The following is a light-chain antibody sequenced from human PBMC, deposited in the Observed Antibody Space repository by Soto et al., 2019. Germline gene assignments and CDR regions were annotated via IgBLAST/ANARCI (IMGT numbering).Light chain of an antibody. V-gene: IGLV1-40*01. CDR3: QSYDSSLSGRYV. CDR1: SSNIGAGYD. Sequence: LTQPPSVSGAPGQRVTISCTGSSSNIGAGYDVHWYQQLPGTAPKLLIYGNSNRPSGVPDRFSGSKSGTSASLAITGLQAEDEADYYCQSYDSSLSGRYVFGTGTKLTVL. J-gene: IGLJ1*01. CDR2: GNS.